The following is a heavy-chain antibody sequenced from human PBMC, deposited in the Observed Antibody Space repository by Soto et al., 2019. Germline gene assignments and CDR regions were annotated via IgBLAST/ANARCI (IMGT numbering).Heavy chain of an antibody. V-gene: IGHV3-48*02. CDR3: ARDFASSSSDFDY. D-gene: IGHD6-6*01. CDR1: GFTFSNYS. Sequence: PGGSLRLSCAASGFTFSNYSMNWISQAPGKGLEWVSYISSSSSTIYYADSVKGRFTISRDNAKNSLYLQMNSLRDEDTAVYYCARDFASSSSDFDYWGQGTLVTVSS. CDR2: ISSSSSTI. J-gene: IGHJ4*02.